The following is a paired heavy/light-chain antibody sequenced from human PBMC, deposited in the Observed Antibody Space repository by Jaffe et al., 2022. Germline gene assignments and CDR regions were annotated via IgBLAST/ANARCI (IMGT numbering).Heavy chain of an antibody. J-gene: IGHJ4*02. CDR1: GGSMSNYY. CDR2: ISYSGST. V-gene: IGHV4-59*01. Sequence: QVQLQESGPGLVKPSETLSLTCTVSGGSMSNYYWNWIRQPPGKGLEWIGYISYSGSTNYKPSLKSRVTISVDTSKNQFSLNLSSVTAADTAVYYCARGYNWGYSDYWGQGTLVTVSS. CDR3: ARGYNWGYSDY. D-gene: IGHD1-20*01.
Light chain of an antibody. Sequence: DIQMTQSPSTLSASVGDRVTITCRASQSISAWLAWYQQKPGKAPKLLIYKASSLESGVPSRFSGSGSGTEFTLTISSLQPDDIATYYCQQYHGYYTFGQGTKLEIK. V-gene: IGKV1-5*03. CDR2: KAS. J-gene: IGKJ2*01. CDR3: QQYHGYYT. CDR1: QSISAW.